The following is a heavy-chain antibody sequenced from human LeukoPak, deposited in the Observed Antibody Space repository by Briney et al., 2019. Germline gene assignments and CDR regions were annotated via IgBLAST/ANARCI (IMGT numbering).Heavy chain of an antibody. V-gene: IGHV1-2*02. CDR2: INPTSGGT. CDR3: ARGRTFGAYVLDY. CDR1: GYTFSGYY. D-gene: IGHD4-17*01. Sequence: ASVTVSFVASGYTFSGYYMHWVRQAPGQGLEWTGWINPTSGGTNSAQKFQGRVTMTRDTSISTAYMEVSSLRSDDTAVYYCARGRTFGAYVLDYWGQGTLVTVSS. J-gene: IGHJ4*02.